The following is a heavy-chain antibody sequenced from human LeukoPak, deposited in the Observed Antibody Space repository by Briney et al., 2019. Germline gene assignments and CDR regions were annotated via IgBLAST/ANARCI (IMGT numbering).Heavy chain of an antibody. CDR1: GFTFDDYA. D-gene: IGHD6-13*01. Sequence: PGRSLRLSCAASGFTFDDYAMRWVRQAPGKGLEWVSGISWNSGSIGYADSVKGRFTISRDYAKSSLYLQMNSLRAEDTAVYYCARDLTAAGTFSPSYFDHWGQGTLVTVSS. CDR3: ARDLTAAGTFSPSYFDH. CDR2: ISWNSGSI. V-gene: IGHV3-9*01. J-gene: IGHJ4*02.